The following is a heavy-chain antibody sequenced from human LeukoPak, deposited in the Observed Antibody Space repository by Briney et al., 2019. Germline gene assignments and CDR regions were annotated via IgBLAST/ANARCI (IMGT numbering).Heavy chain of an antibody. V-gene: IGHV4-59*01. D-gene: IGHD3-16*01. CDR1: GGSISGYY. Sequence: SETLSLTCTVSGGSISGYYWSWFRQPPGKGLEWIGYISYSGSTNYNPSLKSRVTISVDTSKNQFSLKLTSVTAADTAVYYCARDLQSGPPVGWGQGTLVTVSS. CDR3: ARDLQSGPPVG. CDR2: ISYSGST. J-gene: IGHJ4*02.